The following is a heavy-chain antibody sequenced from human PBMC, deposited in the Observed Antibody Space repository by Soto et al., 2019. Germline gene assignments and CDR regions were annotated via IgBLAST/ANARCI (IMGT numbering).Heavy chain of an antibody. J-gene: IGHJ4*02. V-gene: IGHV4-38-2*01. D-gene: IGHD5-18*01. CDR1: GYSISGGYY. CDR3: AGRYSYGSFFDY. Sequence: SETLSLTCAVSGYSISGGYYWGWIRQPPAKGLEWIGSIYHSGSTYYNPSLKSRVTISVDTSKNQFSLKLSSVTASDTAVYYCAGRYSYGSFFDYWGQGALVTVSS. CDR2: IYHSGST.